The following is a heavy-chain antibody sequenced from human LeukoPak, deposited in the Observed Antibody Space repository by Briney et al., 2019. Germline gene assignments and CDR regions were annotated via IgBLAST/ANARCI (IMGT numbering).Heavy chain of an antibody. CDR2: INHSGST. J-gene: IGHJ4*02. V-gene: IGHV4-34*09. CDR3: ARSAAARLGADY. Sequence: SETLSLTCAVYGGSFSGYYWSWIRQPPGKGLEWIGEINHSGSTYYNPSLKSRVTISVDTSKNQFSLKLSSVTAADTAVYYCARSAAARLGADYWGQGTLVTVSS. D-gene: IGHD6-6*01. CDR1: GGSFSGYY.